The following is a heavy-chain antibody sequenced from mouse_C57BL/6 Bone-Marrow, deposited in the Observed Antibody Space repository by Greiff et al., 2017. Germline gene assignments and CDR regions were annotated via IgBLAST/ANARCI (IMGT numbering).Heavy chain of an antibody. J-gene: IGHJ2*01. CDR2: IDPSDSYT. CDR1: GYTFTSYW. CDR3: ARSLIYYYCSSYDY. D-gene: IGHD1-1*01. V-gene: IGHV1-69*01. Sequence: QVQLQQPGAELVMPGASVKLSCKASGYTFTSYWMHWVKQRPGQGLEWIGEIDPSDSYTNYNQKFKGKSTLTVDKSSSTAYMQLSSLTSEDSAVYYCARSLIYYYCSSYDYWGQGTTLTVSS.